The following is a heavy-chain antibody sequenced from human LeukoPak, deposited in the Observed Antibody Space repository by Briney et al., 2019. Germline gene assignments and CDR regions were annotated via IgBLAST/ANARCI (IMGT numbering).Heavy chain of an antibody. V-gene: IGHV3-23*01. CDR2: ITGSGGST. CDR3: GKDEQGFGMQTSH. J-gene: IGHJ4*02. CDR1: GFDFGSYA. Sequence: GGSLRLSCAASGFDFGSYAVSWVRQAPGKGLEWVSAITGSGGSTYYADSVKSRFTVSRDNSRDTLYLQMNSLRVEDAAVYYCGKDEQGFGMQTSHWGQGTLVTVSS. D-gene: IGHD1-14*01.